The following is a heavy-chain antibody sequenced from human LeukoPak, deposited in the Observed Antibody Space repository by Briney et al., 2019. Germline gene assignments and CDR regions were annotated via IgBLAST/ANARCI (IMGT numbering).Heavy chain of an antibody. CDR1: GFTFSNAW. CDR3: TTDRLRYFDWLLYYFDY. V-gene: IGHV3-15*01. Sequence: PGGSLRLSCAASGFTFSNAWLSWVRQAPGKGLEWVGRIKSRTDGGTTDYAAPVKGRFTISRDDSKNTLYLQMNSLKTEDTAVYYCTTDRLRYFDWLLYYFDYWGQGTLVTVSS. CDR2: IKSRTDGGTT. J-gene: IGHJ4*02. D-gene: IGHD3-9*01.